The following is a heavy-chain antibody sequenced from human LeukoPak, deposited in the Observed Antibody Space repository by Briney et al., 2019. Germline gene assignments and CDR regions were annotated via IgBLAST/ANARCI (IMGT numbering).Heavy chain of an antibody. V-gene: IGHV1-69*01. CDR1: GGTFSSYA. J-gene: IGHJ5*02. CDR2: LIPIFGTA. CDR3: ARASQQAAAGVIWFDP. Sequence: SVKVSCKASGGTFSSYAISWVRQAPGQALEWMGGLIPIFGTANYAQKFQGRVTITADESTSTAYMELSSLRSEDTAVYYCARASQQAAAGVIWFDPWGQGTLVTVSS. D-gene: IGHD6-13*01.